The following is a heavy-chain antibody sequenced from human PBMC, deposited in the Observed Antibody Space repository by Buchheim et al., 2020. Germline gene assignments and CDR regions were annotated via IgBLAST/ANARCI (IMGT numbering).Heavy chain of an antibody. Sequence: EVQLLESGGGLVQPGGSLRLSCAASGFTFSSYSMNWVRQAPGKGLEWVSYISSSSSTIYYADSVKGRFTISRDNAKNSLYLQMNSLRDDDTAVYYCARRGKVVPAAVTIYYYYGMDVWGQGTT. CDR3: ARRGKVVPAAVTIYYYYGMDV. J-gene: IGHJ6*02. CDR2: ISSSSSTI. CDR1: GFTFSSYS. V-gene: IGHV3-48*02. D-gene: IGHD2-2*01.